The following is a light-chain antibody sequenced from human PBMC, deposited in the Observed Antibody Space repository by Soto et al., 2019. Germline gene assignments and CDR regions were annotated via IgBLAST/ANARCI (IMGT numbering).Light chain of an antibody. CDR1: QGISSY. Sequence: DIQLTQSPSSLSASVGDRVTITCRASQGISSYLAWYQQKPRKAPKLLIYAASTLQSGVPSRFSGSGSGTDFTLTISSLQPEDFATYYCQQLNSYPLTFGGGTKVEIK. V-gene: IGKV1-9*01. CDR2: AAS. CDR3: QQLNSYPLT. J-gene: IGKJ4*01.